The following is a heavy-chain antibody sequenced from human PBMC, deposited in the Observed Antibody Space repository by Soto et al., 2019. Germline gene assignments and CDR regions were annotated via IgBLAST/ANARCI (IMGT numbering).Heavy chain of an antibody. CDR2: IDSSGEQ. J-gene: IGHJ5*02. CDR1: GLSITDSEMG. CDR3: ARRRLAVAVSPWFDP. Sequence: QVTLKESGPVLVKPTETLTLRCTVSGLSITDSEMGVSWIRQPPGQPLEWLAHIDSSGEQFYRTFLTSRLAISKDTSKSQIVLTITNMDPADTATYYCARRRLAVAVSPWFDPWGQGIPVTVSS. D-gene: IGHD6-19*01. V-gene: IGHV2-26*01.